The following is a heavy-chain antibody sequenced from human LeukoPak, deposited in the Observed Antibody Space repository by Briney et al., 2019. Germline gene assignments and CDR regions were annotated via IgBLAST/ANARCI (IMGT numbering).Heavy chain of an antibody. CDR1: GYTFTGYY. CDR2: INPNSGDT. CDR3: AKSNGYGLVDI. J-gene: IGHJ3*02. D-gene: IGHD3-10*01. V-gene: IGHV1-2*02. Sequence: ASVKVSFKASGYTFTGYYIHWVRQAPGQGLEWMGWINPNSGDTNYAQKLQGRVTMTTDTSTSTAYMELRSLRSDDTAVYYCAKSNGYGLVDIWGQGTMVTVSS.